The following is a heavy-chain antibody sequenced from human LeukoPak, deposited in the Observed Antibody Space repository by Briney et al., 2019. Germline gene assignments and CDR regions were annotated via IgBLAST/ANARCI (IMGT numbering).Heavy chain of an antibody. V-gene: IGHV4-59*01. D-gene: IGHD2-2*01. CDR1: GGSISSYY. CDR2: IYYSGST. J-gene: IGHJ4*02. Sequence: SETLSLTXTVSGGSISSYYWSWIRQPPGKGLEWIGYIYYSGSTNYNPSLKSRVTISVDTSKNQFSLKLSSVTAADTAVYYCAREYGLGYCSSTSCYAHFDYWGQGTLVTVSS. CDR3: AREYGLGYCSSTSCYAHFDY.